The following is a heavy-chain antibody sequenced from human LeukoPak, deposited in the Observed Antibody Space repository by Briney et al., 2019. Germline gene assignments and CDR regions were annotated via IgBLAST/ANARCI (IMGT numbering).Heavy chain of an antibody. J-gene: IGHJ4*02. V-gene: IGHV3-53*01. CDR1: GFTVSTYY. Sequence: GGSLRLSCAASGFTVSTYYMTWVRQAPGKGLECVSVIFCGGSTYYADSVKGRFTVSRDNSKNTLYLQMNSLRAEDTAMYYCARGLGYCTSTTCLLPFDYWGQGTLVTVSS. CDR3: ARGLGYCTSTTCLLPFDY. CDR2: IFCGGST. D-gene: IGHD2-2*01.